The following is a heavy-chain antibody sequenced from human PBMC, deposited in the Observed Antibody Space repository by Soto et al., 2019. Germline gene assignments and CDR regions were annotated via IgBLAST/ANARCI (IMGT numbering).Heavy chain of an antibody. Sequence: EVQLVESGGGLVQPGGSLRLSCAASGFTFSSYSMNWVRQAPGKGLEWVSYISSSSSTIYYADSVKGRFTISRDNAKNSLYLQMNSLRDEDTAVYYCARDFVVVTATRVGWFDPWGQGTLVTVSS. J-gene: IGHJ5*02. CDR1: GFTFSSYS. CDR2: ISSSSSTI. V-gene: IGHV3-48*02. CDR3: ARDFVVVTATRVGWFDP. D-gene: IGHD2-21*02.